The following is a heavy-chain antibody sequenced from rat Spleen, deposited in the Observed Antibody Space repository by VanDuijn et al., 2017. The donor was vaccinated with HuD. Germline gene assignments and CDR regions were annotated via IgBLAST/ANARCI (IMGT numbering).Heavy chain of an antibody. D-gene: IGHD1-12*02. CDR2: ISYEGYST. Sequence: EVQLVEAGGGLVQPGRSLKLSCTASGFTFSDYYMAWVRQAPRKGLEWVASISYEGYSTYYGDSVKGRFTISMDNAKTTLYLQMNSLQTEDTATYYCARDGGELGYWGQGVMVTVSS. J-gene: IGHJ2*01. CDR3: ARDGGELGY. V-gene: IGHV5-22*01. CDR1: GFTFSDYY.